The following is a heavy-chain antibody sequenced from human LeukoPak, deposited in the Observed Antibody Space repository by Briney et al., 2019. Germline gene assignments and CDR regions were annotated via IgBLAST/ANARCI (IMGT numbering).Heavy chain of an antibody. CDR3: ARGGWAGDGYRYRRDYFDY. D-gene: IGHD5-24*01. Sequence: PGGSLRLSCAASGFTFSSYAMHWVRQAPGKGLEWVAVISYDGSNKYYADSVKGRFTISRDNSKNTLYLQMNSLRAEDTAVYYCARGGWAGDGYRYRRDYFDYWGQGTLVTVSS. J-gene: IGHJ4*02. CDR2: ISYDGSNK. CDR1: GFTFSSYA. V-gene: IGHV3-30-3*01.